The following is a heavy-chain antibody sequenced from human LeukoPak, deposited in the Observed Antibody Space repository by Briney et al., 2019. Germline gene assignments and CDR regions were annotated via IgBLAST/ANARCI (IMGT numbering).Heavy chain of an antibody. Sequence: SETLSLTCTVSGGSISSSSYYWGWIRQPPGKGLEWIGSIYYSGSTYYNPSLKSRVTISVDTSKNQFSLKLSSVTAADTAVYYCARTSRYNWNYDYEYYFDYWGQGTLVTVSS. CDR2: IYYSGST. J-gene: IGHJ4*02. CDR3: ARTSRYNWNYDYEYYFDY. V-gene: IGHV4-39*01. D-gene: IGHD1-7*01. CDR1: GGSISSSSYY.